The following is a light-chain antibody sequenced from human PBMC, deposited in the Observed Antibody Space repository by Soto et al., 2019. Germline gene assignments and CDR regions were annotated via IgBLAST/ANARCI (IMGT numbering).Light chain of an antibody. J-gene: IGKJ5*01. CDR3: QQYNNWPPLT. CDR1: QSVSSN. CDR2: GAS. Sequence: EIVMTQSPATLSVSPVERATLSCSASQSVSSNLAWYQQKLGQAPRLLIYGASTRATGIPARFSGSGSGTEFILTISSLQSEDFAVYYCQQYNNWPPLTFGQGTRLEIK. V-gene: IGKV3D-15*01.